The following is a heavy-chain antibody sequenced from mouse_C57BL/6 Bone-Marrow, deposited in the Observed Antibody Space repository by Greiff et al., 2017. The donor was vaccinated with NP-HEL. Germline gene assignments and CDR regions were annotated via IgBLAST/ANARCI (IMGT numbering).Heavy chain of an antibody. CDR3: ARGWGNYFDY. Sequence: EVQLQQSGPELVKPGASVKISCKASGYTFTDYYMNWVKQSHGKSLEWIGDINPNNGGTSYNQKFKGKATLTVDKSSSTAYMELRSLTSEDSAVYYCARGWGNYFDYWGQGTTLTVSS. V-gene: IGHV1-26*01. D-gene: IGHD1-1*02. J-gene: IGHJ2*01. CDR2: INPNNGGT. CDR1: GYTFTDYY.